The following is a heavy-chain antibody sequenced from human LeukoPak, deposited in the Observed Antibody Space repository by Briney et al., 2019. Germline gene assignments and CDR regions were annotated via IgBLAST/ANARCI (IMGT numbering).Heavy chain of an antibody. CDR2: INPNSGGT. CDR1: GYTFTSYD. Sequence: GASVKVSCKASGYTFTSYDISWVRQAPGQGLEWMGWINPNSGGTNYAYNFQGRIAMTRDTSITTAYMELSSLKSDDTAVYYCARGSTLAAPGAVPNDYWGQGTRVTVSS. V-gene: IGHV1-2*07. D-gene: IGHD6-13*01. J-gene: IGHJ4*02. CDR3: ARGSTLAAPGAVPNDY.